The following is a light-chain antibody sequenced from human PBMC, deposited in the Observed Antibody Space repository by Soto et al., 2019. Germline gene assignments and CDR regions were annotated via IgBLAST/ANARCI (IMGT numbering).Light chain of an antibody. CDR3: QQFHTIPWT. J-gene: IGKJ1*01. CDR2: WAS. V-gene: IGKV4-1*01. CDR1: QTVLNSSNNKTY. Sequence: DIVMTQSPDSLAVSLGERATLDCKSSQTVLNSSNNKTYLAWYRQRPGQPPTLLINWASTRLSGVPARFRGSGSGTEFTLTITDLQAEDLAVYYCQQFHTIPWTFGQGTKVEIK.